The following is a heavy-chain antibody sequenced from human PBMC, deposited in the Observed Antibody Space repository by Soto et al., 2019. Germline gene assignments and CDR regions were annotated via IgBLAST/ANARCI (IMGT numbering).Heavy chain of an antibody. J-gene: IGHJ6*02. CDR1: GGSISSGDYY. V-gene: IGHV4-30-4*01. D-gene: IGHD3-3*01. CDR2: IYYSGST. CDR3: ARDNILGILYGGMDV. Sequence: SETLSLTCTVSGGSISSGDYYWSWIRQPPGKGLEWIGYIYYSGSTYYNPSLKSRVTISVDTSKNQFSLKLSSVTAAYTAVYYCARDNILGILYGGMDVWGQGTTVTVSS.